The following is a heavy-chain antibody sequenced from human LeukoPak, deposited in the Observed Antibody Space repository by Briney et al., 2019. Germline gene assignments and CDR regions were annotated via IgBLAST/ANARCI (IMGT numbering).Heavy chain of an antibody. CDR1: GFTFSSYW. Sequence: PGGSLRLSCAASGFTFSSYWMHWVRQAPGKGLVWVSRISDGGSTTTYADSVKGRFTISKDNAKNTVYLQMNSLRAEDTAVYYCVSFYETYWGRGTLVTVSS. V-gene: IGHV3-74*01. CDR2: ISDGGSTT. D-gene: IGHD2/OR15-2a*01. CDR3: VSFYETY. J-gene: IGHJ4*02.